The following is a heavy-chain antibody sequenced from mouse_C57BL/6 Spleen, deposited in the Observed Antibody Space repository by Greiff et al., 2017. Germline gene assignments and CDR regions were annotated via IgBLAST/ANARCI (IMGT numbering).Heavy chain of an antibody. V-gene: IGHV1-15*01. CDR2: IDPETGGT. CDR1: GYTFTDYE. Sequence: VKLQESGAELVRPGASVTLSCKASGYTFTDYEMHWVKQTPVHGLEWIGAIDPETGGTAYNQKFKGKAILTADKSSSTAYMELRSLTSEDSAVYYCTRGGDDGYPWFAYWGQGTLVTVSA. CDR3: TRGGDDGYPWFAY. D-gene: IGHD2-3*01. J-gene: IGHJ3*01.